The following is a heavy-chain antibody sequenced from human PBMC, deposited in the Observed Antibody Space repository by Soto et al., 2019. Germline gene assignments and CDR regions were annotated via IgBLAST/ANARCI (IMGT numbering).Heavy chain of an antibody. Sequence: GGSLRLSCAASGFTFSSYSMHWVRQAPGKGLEWVSTISSSSSDIYYADSVKGRFTISRDNAKNSLYLQMNSLRAGDTAVYFCASGLDYWGQGTLVTVSS. CDR1: GFTFSSYS. CDR2: ISSSSSDI. V-gene: IGHV3-21*01. J-gene: IGHJ4*02. CDR3: ASGLDY.